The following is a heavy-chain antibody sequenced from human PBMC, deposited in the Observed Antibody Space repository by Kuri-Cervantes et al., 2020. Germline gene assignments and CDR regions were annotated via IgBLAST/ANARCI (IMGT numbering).Heavy chain of an antibody. Sequence: SETLSLTCTVSGYSISSGYYWGWIRQSPGKGLEWIGSIYHSGSTYYNPSLKSRVTISVDTSKNQFSLKLSSVTAADTAVYYCARGEVGATEWFDPWGQGTLVTVSS. CDR1: GYSISSGYY. J-gene: IGHJ5*02. CDR2: IYHSGST. CDR3: ARGEVGATEWFDP. V-gene: IGHV4-38-2*02. D-gene: IGHD1-26*01.